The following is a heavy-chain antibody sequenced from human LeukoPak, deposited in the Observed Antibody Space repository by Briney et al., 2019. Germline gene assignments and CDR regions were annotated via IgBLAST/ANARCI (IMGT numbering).Heavy chain of an antibody. CDR3: TRNNWFDP. J-gene: IGHJ5*02. CDR2: INHSGTT. V-gene: IGHV4-34*01. CDR1: GGCFSSYY. Sequence: SETLSLTCAVYGGCFSSYYWGGIRQSPGKGLEWIGEINHSGTTKYNPSLKSRVTISVDTPQNQFSLRLGSVTAADTAVYYCTRNNWFDPWGQGTLVTVSS.